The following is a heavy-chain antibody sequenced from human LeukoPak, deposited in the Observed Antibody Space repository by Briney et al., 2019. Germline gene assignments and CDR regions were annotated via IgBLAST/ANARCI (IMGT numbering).Heavy chain of an antibody. V-gene: IGHV4-38-2*01. CDR1: GYSISSGYY. Sequence: KASETLSLTCAVPGYSISSGYYWGWIRQPPGKGLEWIGNIYHSGSTFYNPSLNSRVTISVATSKNHFSLKLTSVTAADTAVYYCARLAGGYCSSTSCHDFDYWGQGTLVTVSS. CDR3: ARLAGGYCSSTSCHDFDY. CDR2: IYHSGST. D-gene: IGHD2-2*01. J-gene: IGHJ4*02.